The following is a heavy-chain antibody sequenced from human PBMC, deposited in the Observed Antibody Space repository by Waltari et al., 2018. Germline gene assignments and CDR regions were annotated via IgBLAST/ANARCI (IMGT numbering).Heavy chain of an antibody. Sequence: EAQLVESGGGLVQPGGSLRLSCEASGLNFANYWMHWVRQAPGKGLEWVSCIDSDESGEHFAGSVKGRFTISRDDAKNTLYLQMNSLRFEDTALYYCVRDGGVAGIRTFDFWGQGTLVTVSS. J-gene: IGHJ4*02. D-gene: IGHD6-19*01. CDR3: VRDGGVAGIRTFDF. CDR2: IDSDESGE. CDR1: GLNFANYW. V-gene: IGHV3-74*01.